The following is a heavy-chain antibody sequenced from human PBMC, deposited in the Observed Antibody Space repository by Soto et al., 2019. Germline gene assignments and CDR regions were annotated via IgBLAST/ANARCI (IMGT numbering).Heavy chain of an antibody. V-gene: IGHV4-59*01. CDR2: IYYSGST. D-gene: IGHD3-22*01. J-gene: IGHJ4*02. Sequence: SETLSLTCTVSGGSISSYYWSWIRQPPGKGLEWIGYIYYSGSTNYNPSLKSRVTISVDTSKNQFSLKLSSVTAADTAVYYCARFSSGYYSGWGQGTLVTVSS. CDR3: ARFSSGYYSG. CDR1: GGSISSYY.